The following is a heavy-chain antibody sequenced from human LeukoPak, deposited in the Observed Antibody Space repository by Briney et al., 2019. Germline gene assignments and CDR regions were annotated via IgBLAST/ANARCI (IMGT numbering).Heavy chain of an antibody. J-gene: IGHJ4*02. D-gene: IGHD2-2*01. CDR3: ATRGYCSSTSCYPFDY. CDR1: GYSFTSYW. CDR2: IYPGDSDT. V-gene: IGHV5-51*01. Sequence: GESLKISCKGSGYSFTSYWIGWVRQMPGKGLEWMGIIYPGDSDTRYSPSFQGQVTISADKSISTAYLQWSSLKASDTAMYYCATRGYCSSTSCYPFDYWGQGILVTVSS.